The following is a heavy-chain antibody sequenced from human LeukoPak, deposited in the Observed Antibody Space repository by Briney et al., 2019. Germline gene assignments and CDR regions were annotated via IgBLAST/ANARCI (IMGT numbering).Heavy chain of an antibody. J-gene: IGHJ4*02. Sequence: ASVNVSCMASGYTFTSYGISWVRQAPGQGLEWMGWISAYNGNTNYAQKLQGRVTMTTDTSTSTAYMELRSLRSDDTAVYYCARARRYCSGGSCYREMATIDYWGQGTLVTVSS. CDR3: ARARRYCSGGSCYREMATIDY. V-gene: IGHV1-18*01. CDR1: GYTFTSYG. CDR2: ISAYNGNT. D-gene: IGHD2-15*01.